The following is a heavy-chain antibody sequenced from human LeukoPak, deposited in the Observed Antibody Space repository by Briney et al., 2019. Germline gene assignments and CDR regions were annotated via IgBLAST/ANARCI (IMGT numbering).Heavy chain of an antibody. CDR1: GGTFSSYA. Sequence: AASVSVSCKASGGTFSSYAISWVRPAPGQGLEWMGRIIPIFGTANYAQKFQGRVTISTDDSTSTAYMELSSLRSEDTAVYYCARLGYSYDHAFDYWGQGTLVTVSS. D-gene: IGHD5-18*01. CDR3: ARLGYSYDHAFDY. CDR2: IIPIFGTA. V-gene: IGHV1-69*05. J-gene: IGHJ4*02.